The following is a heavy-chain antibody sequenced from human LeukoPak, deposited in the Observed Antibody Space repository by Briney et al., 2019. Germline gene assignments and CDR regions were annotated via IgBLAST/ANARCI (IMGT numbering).Heavy chain of an antibody. J-gene: IGHJ4*02. Sequence: ASVKVSCKASGYTFTGYYMHWVRQAPGQGLEWMGWINPNSGGTNYAQKFQGRVTMTRDTSISTPYMELSRLRSDDTAMYYCAREEDVVVPAARGDYWGQGTLVTVSS. CDR3: AREEDVVVPAARGDY. D-gene: IGHD2-2*01. V-gene: IGHV1-2*02. CDR2: INPNSGGT. CDR1: GYTFTGYY.